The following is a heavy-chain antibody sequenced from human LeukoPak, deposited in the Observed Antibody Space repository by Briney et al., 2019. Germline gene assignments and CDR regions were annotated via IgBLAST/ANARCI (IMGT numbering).Heavy chain of an antibody. V-gene: IGHV3-23*01. CDR2: ISGSGGST. Sequence: GGSLRLSCAASGFTFSSYAMSWVRQAPGKGLEWVSAISGSGGSTYYADSVKGQFTISRDNSKNTLYLQMNSLRAEDTAVYYCAKDAFRFLXSPVGYWGQGTLVTVSS. D-gene: IGHD3-3*01. CDR3: AKDAFRFLXSPVGY. J-gene: IGHJ4*02. CDR1: GFTFSSYA.